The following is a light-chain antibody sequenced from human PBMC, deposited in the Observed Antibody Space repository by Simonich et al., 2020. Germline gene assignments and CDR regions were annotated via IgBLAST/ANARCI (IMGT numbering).Light chain of an antibody. V-gene: IGLV2-23*01. CDR2: EGS. CDR1: SSDVGSYNL. Sequence: QSALTQPASVSGSPGQSITISCTGTSSDVGSYNLVSWYQQHPGKAPKIMIYEGSNRPSGVSNRFSGSKSGNTASLTISGLQAEDEADYYCCSYAGSSTWVFGGGTKLTVL. CDR3: CSYAGSSTWV. J-gene: IGLJ3*02.